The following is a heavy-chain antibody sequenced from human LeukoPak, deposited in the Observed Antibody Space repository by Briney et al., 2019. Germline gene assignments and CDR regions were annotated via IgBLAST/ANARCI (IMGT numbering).Heavy chain of an antibody. CDR3: ARGAQTYYDKAPVDY. CDR1: GGSFSGYY. V-gene: IGHV4-34*01. CDR2: INHSGST. Sequence: SETLSLTCAVYGGSFSGYYWSWIRQPPGKGLEGIGEINHSGSTNYNPSLKRRVTISVDTSKSQFSLKLNSMTAADTAVYYCARGAQTYYDKAPVDYWGQGTLVTVSS. J-gene: IGHJ4*02. D-gene: IGHD3-22*01.